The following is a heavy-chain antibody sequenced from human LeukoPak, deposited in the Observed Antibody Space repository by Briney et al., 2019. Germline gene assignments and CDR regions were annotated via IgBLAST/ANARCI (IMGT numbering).Heavy chain of an antibody. CDR3: ARDSTYSSYYFDL. CDR2: IWYDGSQT. Sequence: PGGSLRLSCVVSGFIFSGFGMHWVRQAPGKGLEWVAVIWYDGSQTYYGDSVKGRFTVSRDNSKKTLYLQMNSLGAGDTAVYYCARDSTYSSYYFDLWGQGTLVTVSS. CDR1: GFIFSGFG. D-gene: IGHD6-6*01. J-gene: IGHJ4*02. V-gene: IGHV3-33*01.